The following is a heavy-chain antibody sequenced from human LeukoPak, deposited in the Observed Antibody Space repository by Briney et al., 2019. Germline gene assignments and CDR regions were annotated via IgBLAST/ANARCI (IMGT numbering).Heavy chain of an antibody. V-gene: IGHV3-33*08. J-gene: IGHJ4*02. CDR3: AREGNDVDTAMDYWSIDY. Sequence: GGSLRLSCAASGFTFSSYSMNWVRQAPGKGLEWVAVIWYDGTNKYYADSVKGRFTISRDNSKNTLYLQMNSLRAEDTAVYYCAREGNDVDTAMDYWSIDYWGQGTLVTVSS. CDR1: GFTFSSYS. D-gene: IGHD5-18*01. CDR2: IWYDGTNK.